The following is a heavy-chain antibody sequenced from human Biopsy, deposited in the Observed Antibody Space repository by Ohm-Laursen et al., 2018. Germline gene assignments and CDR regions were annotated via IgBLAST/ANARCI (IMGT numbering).Heavy chain of an antibody. CDR3: ARVAGGYAYYYGMGV. J-gene: IGHJ6*02. CDR2: IYYDGIT. CDR1: GYSVTNDYY. Sequence: SETLSLTCSVSGYSVTNDYYWGWIWQPPGKGLEWIGNIYYDGITYYNPSLKSRVAMSVDTSKNQFSLRLTSVTAADTAVYYCARVAGGYAYYYGMGVWGQGTTVIVSS. V-gene: IGHV4-38-2*02. D-gene: IGHD5-12*01.